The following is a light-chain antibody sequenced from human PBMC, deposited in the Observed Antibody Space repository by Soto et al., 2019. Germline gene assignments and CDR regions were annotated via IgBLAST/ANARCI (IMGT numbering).Light chain of an antibody. Sequence: EVVLTHSPVTLSLSPGERATLSCRASQSFRGLLAWYQQKPGQAPRLLIYDASNRATGIPARFSGSGSGTEFTLTISSLQSEDFAVYYCQQYNKWPPWTFGQGTKVDIK. CDR2: DAS. V-gene: IGKV3D-15*01. J-gene: IGKJ1*01. CDR3: QQYNKWPPWT. CDR1: QSFRGL.